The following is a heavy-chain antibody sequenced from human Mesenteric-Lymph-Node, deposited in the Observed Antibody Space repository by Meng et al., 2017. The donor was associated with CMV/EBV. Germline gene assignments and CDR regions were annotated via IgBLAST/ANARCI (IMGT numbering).Heavy chain of an antibody. CDR1: GATFRTYG. CDR3: ARRGQGQNFEH. Sequence: SCTASGATFRTYGINWVRQAPGHGLEWMGGIIPVSGTTSYAQHFQDRVTITADKDSPTASMELRELQSEDTAVYYCARRGQGQNFEHWGQGALVTVSS. V-gene: IGHV1-69*06. CDR2: IIPVSGTT. J-gene: IGHJ4*02.